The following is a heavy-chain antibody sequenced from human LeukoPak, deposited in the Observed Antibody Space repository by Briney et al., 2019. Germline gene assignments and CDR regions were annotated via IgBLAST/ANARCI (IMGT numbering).Heavy chain of an antibody. V-gene: IGHV1-3*01. Sequence: GASVKVSCKASGYTFTSYYMHWVRQAPGQRLEWMGWINAGNGNTKYSQKFQGRVTITRDTSASTAYMELSSLRSEDTAVYYCARDRGSYPDAFDIWGQGTMVTVSS. CDR1: GYTFTSYY. CDR2: INAGNGNT. CDR3: ARDRGSYPDAFDI. D-gene: IGHD1-26*01. J-gene: IGHJ3*02.